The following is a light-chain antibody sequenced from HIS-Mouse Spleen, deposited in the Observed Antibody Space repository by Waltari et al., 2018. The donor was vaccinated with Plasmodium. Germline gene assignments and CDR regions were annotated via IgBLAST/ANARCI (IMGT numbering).Light chain of an antibody. J-gene: IGLJ3*02. V-gene: IGLV3-10*01. CDR1: ALPKKY. Sequence: SYELTQPPSVSVSPGQTARITCSGDALPKKYAYWYQQKSGQAPVLVIYEDSKRPSGIPERFSGASSGTIATLTISGAQGDDEADYYCYSTDSSGNHRVFGGGTKLTVL. CDR3: YSTDSSGNHRV. CDR2: EDS.